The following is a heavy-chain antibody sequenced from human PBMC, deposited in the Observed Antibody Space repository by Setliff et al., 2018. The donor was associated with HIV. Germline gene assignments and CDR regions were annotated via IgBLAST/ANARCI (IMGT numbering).Heavy chain of an antibody. J-gene: IGHJ4*02. Sequence: HPGGSLRLSCAASGLTLSNSAMTWVRQKPGRGLEWVSLIQSGGIIYYADSVKGRFTISRDNAKNSLYLQMNSLRAEDTAVYYCASHPSVYGPPFDYWGQGTLVTVSS. CDR3: ASHPSVYGPPFDY. V-gene: IGHV3-48*03. CDR2: IQSGGII. CDR1: GLTLSNSA. D-gene: IGHD2-8*01.